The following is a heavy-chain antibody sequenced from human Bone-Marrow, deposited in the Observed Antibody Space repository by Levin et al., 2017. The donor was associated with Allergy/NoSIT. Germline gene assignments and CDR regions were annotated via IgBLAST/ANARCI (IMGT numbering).Heavy chain of an antibody. CDR2: MYYTGLS. CDR1: DASMNTSF. CDR3: ARHKGVGAYSFGY. Sequence: SETLSLTCSVSDASMNTSFWSWIRQPPGMGLEWLGYMYYTGLSKYHPSLKNRLTLSLDTSKNQFSLRMNFVTAADTAFYYCARHKGVGAYSFGYWGLGILVPGSS. D-gene: IGHD3-16*01. V-gene: IGHV4-59*08. J-gene: IGHJ4*02.